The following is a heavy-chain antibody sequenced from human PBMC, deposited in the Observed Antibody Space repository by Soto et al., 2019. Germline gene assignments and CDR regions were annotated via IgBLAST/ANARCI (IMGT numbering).Heavy chain of an antibody. CDR3: AISGKWLEVPYNWFDP. CDR2: INWNGGRI. J-gene: IGHJ5*02. V-gene: IGHV3-20*01. D-gene: IGHD6-19*01. Sequence: EVQLVESGGGVVRPGGSLRLSCAASGFSFDEYGMSWVRQAPGKGLEWVSGINWNGGRIGYADSVKGRFTISRDNATKSLYLQVNSLRAEDTALYHCAISGKWLEVPYNWFDPWGQGTLVTVSS. CDR1: GFSFDEYG.